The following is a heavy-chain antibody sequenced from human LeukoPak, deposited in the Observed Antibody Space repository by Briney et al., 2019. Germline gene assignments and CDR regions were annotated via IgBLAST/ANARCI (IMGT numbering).Heavy chain of an antibody. CDR2: ISGSGGST. D-gene: IGHD5-12*01. V-gene: IGHV3-23*01. CDR3: ARESGYSGYDSAFDI. J-gene: IGHJ3*02. CDR1: GFTFSSYA. Sequence: GGSLRLSCAASGFTFSSYAMSWVRQAPGKGLEWVSAISGSGGSTYYADSVKGRFTISRDNAKNSLYLQMNSLRAEDTAVYYCARESGYSGYDSAFDIWGQGTMVTVSS.